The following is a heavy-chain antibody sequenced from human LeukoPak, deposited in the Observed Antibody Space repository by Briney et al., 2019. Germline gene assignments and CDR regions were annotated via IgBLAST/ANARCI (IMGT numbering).Heavy chain of an antibody. D-gene: IGHD3-3*01. CDR2: FDPEDGET. Sequence: ASVKVSCKVSGYTLTELSMHWVRQAPGKGLEWMGGFDPEDGETIYAQKFQGRVTMTEDTSTDTAYMELRSLRSEDTAVYYCATANPPQLRFLEWFRGYYYYMDVWGKGTTVTVSS. CDR3: ATANPPQLRFLEWFRGYYYYMDV. CDR1: GYTLTELS. V-gene: IGHV1-24*01. J-gene: IGHJ6*03.